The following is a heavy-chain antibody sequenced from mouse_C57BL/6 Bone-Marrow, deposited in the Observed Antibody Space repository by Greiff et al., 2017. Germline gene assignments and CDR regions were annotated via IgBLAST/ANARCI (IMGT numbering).Heavy chain of an antibody. D-gene: IGHD1-1*01. V-gene: IGHV1-39*01. J-gene: IGHJ2*01. CDR1: GYSFTDYN. Sequence: VQLKQSGPELVKPGASVKISCKASGYSFTDYNMNWVKQSNGKSLEWIGVINPNYGTTSYNQKFKGKATLTVDQSSSTAYMQLNSLTSEDSAVYYCAELYYGSSRYYFDYWGQGTTLTVSS. CDR2: INPNYGTT. CDR3: AELYYGSSRYYFDY.